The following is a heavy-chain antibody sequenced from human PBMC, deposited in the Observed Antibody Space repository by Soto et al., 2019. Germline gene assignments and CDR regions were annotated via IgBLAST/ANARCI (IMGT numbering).Heavy chain of an antibody. J-gene: IGHJ5*02. CDR3: SKYSASSTIPAA. D-gene: IGHD1-26*01. V-gene: IGHV3-73*01. Sequence: SLRLSCAASGYSFSGSAIHWVRQASGKGREWVGRVADKNENYVTTYAASVQGRFSLSRDDSKNTTYLLMKSLKTEDTAIYYCSKYSASSTIPAALGQGTLVTVSS. CDR1: GYSFSGSA. CDR2: VADKNENYVT.